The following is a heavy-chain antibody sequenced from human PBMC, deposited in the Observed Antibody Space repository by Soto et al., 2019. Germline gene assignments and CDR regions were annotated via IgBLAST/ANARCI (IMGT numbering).Heavy chain of an antibody. J-gene: IGHJ4*02. V-gene: IGHV1-69*02. CDR1: GGTFSSYT. D-gene: IGHD2-15*01. CDR2: IIPILGIA. Sequence: QVQLVQSGAEVKKPGSSVKVSCKASGGTFSSYTISWVRQAPGQGLEWMGRIIPILGIANYAQKFQGRVTTTADKSTSTAHMELSRLRSEDTAGDYCARAPGVVGAGPHGTKEYWGQGTLVTVCS. CDR3: ARAPGVVGAGPHGTKEY.